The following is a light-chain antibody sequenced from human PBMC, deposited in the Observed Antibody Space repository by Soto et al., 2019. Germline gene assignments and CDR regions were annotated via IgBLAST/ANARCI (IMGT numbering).Light chain of an antibody. J-gene: IGLJ2*01. CDR2: GNS. Sequence: QSVLTQPPSVSGSPGQRVTISCTGNSSNIGAGFDVHWYQQLPGTAPKLLICGNSNRPSGVPDRFSGSKSGTSASLAITGLQAEDEDDYSCQSYDSSLSAYVVFGGGTKLTVL. CDR3: QSYDSSLSAYVV. CDR1: SSNIGAGFD. V-gene: IGLV1-40*01.